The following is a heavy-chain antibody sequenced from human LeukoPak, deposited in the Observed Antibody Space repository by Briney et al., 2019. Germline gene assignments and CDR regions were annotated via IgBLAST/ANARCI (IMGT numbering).Heavy chain of an antibody. CDR1: GFTFSDYY. V-gene: IGHV3-11*04. CDR2: ISSSSSTI. CDR3: AGGSGSIVGAPDAFDI. D-gene: IGHD1-26*01. J-gene: IGHJ3*02. Sequence: GGSLRLSCAASGFTFSDYYMSWIRQAPGKGLEWVSYISSSSSTIYYADSVKGRFTISRDNAKNSLYLQMNSLRAEDTAVYYCAGGSGSIVGAPDAFDIWGQGTMVTVSS.